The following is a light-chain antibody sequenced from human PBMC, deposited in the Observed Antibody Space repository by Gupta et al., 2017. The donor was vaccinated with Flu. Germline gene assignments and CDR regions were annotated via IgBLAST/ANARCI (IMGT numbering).Light chain of an antibody. CDR1: SSDVGGYHF. J-gene: IGLJ3*02. V-gene: IGLV2-11*01. Sequence: QSALTQPRSVSGSPGQSVTISCTGTSSDVGGYHFVSWYQQFPGKAPKLIIYDATKRPAGVPHRFAASKSGNTASLTISGLQAEDEADYYCCSYAGPYTWVFGGGTKLTVL. CDR3: CSYAGPYTWV. CDR2: DAT.